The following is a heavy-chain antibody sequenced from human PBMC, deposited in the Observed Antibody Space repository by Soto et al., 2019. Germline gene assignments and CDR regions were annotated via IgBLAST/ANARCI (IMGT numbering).Heavy chain of an antibody. D-gene: IGHD3-9*01. CDR2: IVPILGIT. J-gene: IGHJ5*02. CDR1: GYPFTKYA. V-gene: IGHV1-69*04. Sequence: ASVKVSGKASGYPFTKYAVHWVRQAPGQRLEWMGRIVPILGITNYSQKLQGRVTITADKSTSTAYMELSSLRSEDTAVYYCYDKDSTVPWGQGTLVTVSS. CDR3: YDKDSTVP.